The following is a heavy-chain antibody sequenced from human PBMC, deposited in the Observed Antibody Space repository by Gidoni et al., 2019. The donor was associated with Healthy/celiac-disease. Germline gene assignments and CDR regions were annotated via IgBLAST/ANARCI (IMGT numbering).Heavy chain of an antibody. J-gene: IGHJ4*02. CDR3: ARDGGWRSYGDPFFDY. CDR2: TYYRSKLYN. CDR1: GASVTSNSAA. V-gene: IGHV6-1*01. D-gene: IGHD4-17*01. Sequence: QVQLQQSGTGLVKPSQTLPLPCSISGASVTSNSAAWNWIRQSQSRVLEWLGRTYYRSKLYNDYAVSVKSRITINPDTSKNQFSLQLNSVTPEDTAVYYCARDGGWRSYGDPFFDYWGQGTLVTVSS.